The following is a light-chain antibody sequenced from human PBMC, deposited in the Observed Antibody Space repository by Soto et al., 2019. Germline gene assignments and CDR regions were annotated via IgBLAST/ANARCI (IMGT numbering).Light chain of an antibody. Sequence: EIVLTQSPATLSLSPGERATSSCRASQSVSSYLAWYQQKPGQAPRLLIYDASNRATGIPARFSGSGSGTDFTLTISSLEPEDFAVYYCQQRSNWPQLSFGGGTKVEIK. CDR2: DAS. V-gene: IGKV3-11*01. J-gene: IGKJ4*01. CDR1: QSVSSY. CDR3: QQRSNWPQLS.